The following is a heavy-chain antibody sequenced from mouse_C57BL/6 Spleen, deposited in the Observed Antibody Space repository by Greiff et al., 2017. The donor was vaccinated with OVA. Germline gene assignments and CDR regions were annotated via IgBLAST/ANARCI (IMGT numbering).Heavy chain of an antibody. CDR3: TRGYDPYWYFDV. D-gene: IGHD2-3*01. Sequence: EVQLQQSGTVLARPGASVKMSCKTSGYTFTSYWMHWVKQRPGQGLEWIGAIYPGNSDTSYNQKFKGKAKLTAVTSASTAYMELSSLTNEDSAVYYGTRGYDPYWYFDVWGTGTTVTVSS. CDR2: IYPGNSDT. J-gene: IGHJ1*03. CDR1: GYTFTSYW. V-gene: IGHV1-5*01.